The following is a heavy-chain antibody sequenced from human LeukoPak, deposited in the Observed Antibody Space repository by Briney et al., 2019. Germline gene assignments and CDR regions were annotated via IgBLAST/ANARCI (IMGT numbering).Heavy chain of an antibody. CDR2: ISGSGGST. V-gene: IGHV3-23*01. CDR3: AKGDDYGDYYALDY. CDR1: GFTFSSYA. D-gene: IGHD4-17*01. Sequence: GGSLRLSCAASGFTFSSYAMSWVRQAPEKGLEWVSAISGSGGSTYYADSVKGRFTISRDNSKNTLYLQINSLRAEDTAVYYCAKGDDYGDYYALDYWGQGTLVTVSS. J-gene: IGHJ4*02.